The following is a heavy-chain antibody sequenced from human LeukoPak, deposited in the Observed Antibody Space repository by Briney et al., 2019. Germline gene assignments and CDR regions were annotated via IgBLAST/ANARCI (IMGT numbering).Heavy chain of an antibody. CDR1: GFTVSSNY. Sequence: GGSLRLSCAASGFTVSSNYMSWVRQAPGKGLEWVSSISSSSSYIYYADSVKGRFTISRDNAKNSLYLQMNSLRAEDTAVYYCARRVNRIQLWLRAGYFDYWGQGTLVTVSS. V-gene: IGHV3-21*01. D-gene: IGHD5-18*01. CDR2: ISSSSSYI. J-gene: IGHJ4*02. CDR3: ARRVNRIQLWLRAGYFDY.